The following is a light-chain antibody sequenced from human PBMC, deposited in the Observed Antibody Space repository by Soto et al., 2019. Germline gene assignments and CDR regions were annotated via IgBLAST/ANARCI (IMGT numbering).Light chain of an antibody. V-gene: IGKV1-5*01. CDR1: QSIRNL. CDR2: DAS. J-gene: IGKJ1*01. Sequence: DIQMTQSPSTLSVSVGDRVTITCRASQSIRNLLAWYQQKPGKAPEVLIYDASSLRSGVPSRFSGGGSGTEFTLTISILQPDDFATYYCQQYSTYTPRTFGQGTKVDIK. CDR3: QQYSTYTPRT.